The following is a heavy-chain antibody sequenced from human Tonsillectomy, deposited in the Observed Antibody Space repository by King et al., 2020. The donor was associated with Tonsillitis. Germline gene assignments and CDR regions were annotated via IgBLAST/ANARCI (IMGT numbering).Heavy chain of an antibody. V-gene: IGHV3-48*01. CDR3: VWRRYFDY. CDR1: GFTFSSYS. J-gene: IGHJ4*02. D-gene: IGHD6-25*01. Sequence: VQLVESGGGLVQPGGSLRLSCAASGFTFSSYSMHWVRQAPGKGLEWVSYISTSSSTIYYADSVKGRFTISRDNARNSLSLQMNSLRAEDTAVYYCVWRRYFDYWGQGTLVTVSS. CDR2: ISTSSSTI.